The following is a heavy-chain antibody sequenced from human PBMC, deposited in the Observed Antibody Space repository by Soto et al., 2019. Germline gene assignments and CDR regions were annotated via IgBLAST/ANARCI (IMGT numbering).Heavy chain of an antibody. J-gene: IGHJ5*02. CDR1: GDSIINGYY. V-gene: IGHV4-4*07. CDR2: IYATGTT. CDR3: VRDGTKTLRDWFDP. Sequence: ASETLSLTCSVSGDSIINGYYWSWIRKSAGKGLEWIGRIYATGTTDYNPSLKSRVMMSVDTSKKQFSLKLRSVTAADTAVYYCVRDGTKTLRDWFDPWGQGSSVTVSS. D-gene: IGHD1-1*01.